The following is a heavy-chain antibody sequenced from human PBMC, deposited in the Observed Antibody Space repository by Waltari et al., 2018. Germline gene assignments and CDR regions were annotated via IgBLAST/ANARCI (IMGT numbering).Heavy chain of an antibody. D-gene: IGHD2-21*01. CDR1: GESFSRHF. V-gene: IGHV4-34*01. CDR2: IQYSGST. J-gene: IGHJ4*01. Sequence: QVQLHQWGAGLPKPSETLSLTFPASGESFSRHFWSWIRQSPGKGMEWVGAIQYSGSTNYNPSLKSRLSLSVDTTKKQFSLRLTSVTAADTGVYFCARYGEVPPNYFFDYWGQGTLVTVSS. CDR3: ARYGEVPPNYFFDY.